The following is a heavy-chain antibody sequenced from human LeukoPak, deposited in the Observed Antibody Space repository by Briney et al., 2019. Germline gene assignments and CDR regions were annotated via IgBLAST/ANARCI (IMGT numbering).Heavy chain of an antibody. D-gene: IGHD2-2*01. J-gene: IGHJ6*02. CDR1: GFTFSSYS. CDR2: ISSSSSYI. CDR3: ARDADPEYQLPAYYGMDV. Sequence: GALRLSCAASGFTFSSYSMNWVRQAPGKGLEWVSSISSSSSYIYYADSVKGRFTISRDNAKNSLYLQMNSLRAEDTAVYYCARDADPEYQLPAYYGMDVWGQGTTVTVSS. V-gene: IGHV3-21*01.